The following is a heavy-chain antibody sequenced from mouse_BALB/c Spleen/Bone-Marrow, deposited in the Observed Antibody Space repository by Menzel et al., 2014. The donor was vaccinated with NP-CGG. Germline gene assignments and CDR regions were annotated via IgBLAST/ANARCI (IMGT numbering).Heavy chain of an antibody. J-gene: IGHJ1*01. V-gene: IGHV3-6*02. CDR2: ISYDGSN. CDR1: VYSITSGYY. CDR3: ARGGDWFFDV. Sequence: VQLKESGPGLVKPSQSLSLTCSVSVYSITSGYYWNWIRQFPGNKLEWMDYISYDGSNNYNPSLKNRISITRDTSKNQFFLRLNSVTTEDTGTYYCARGGDWFFDVWGAGTTVTVSS.